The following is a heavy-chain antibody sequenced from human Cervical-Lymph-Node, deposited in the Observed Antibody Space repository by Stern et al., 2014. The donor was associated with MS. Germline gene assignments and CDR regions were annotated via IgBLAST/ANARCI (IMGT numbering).Heavy chain of an antibody. CDR3: AKDRGVAGTAGEADQ. Sequence: VQLVESGGGVVQPGKSLRLSCAASGFMFTDYVMHWVRQPPGKGLEWVSVISKDVSNQHDGDSVKGRFTGSRDNAKNTLYLDMNSLRADDTATYYWAKDRGVAGTAGEADQWGQGTLVTVSS. CDR1: GFMFTDYV. D-gene: IGHD6-19*01. V-gene: IGHV3-30*18. CDR2: ISKDVSNQ. J-gene: IGHJ4*02.